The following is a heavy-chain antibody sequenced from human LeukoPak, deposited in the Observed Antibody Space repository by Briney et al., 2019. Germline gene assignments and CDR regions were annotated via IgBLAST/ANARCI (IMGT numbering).Heavy chain of an antibody. CDR1: GYTFTGYY. Sequence: ASVKVSCKASGYTFTGYYMHWVRQAPGQGLEWMGWINPNSGGTNYAQKFQGRVTMTRNTSISTAYMELSSLRSEDTAVYYCARVLEAPMVRGVISRWFDPWGQGTLVTVSS. V-gene: IGHV1-2*02. CDR3: ARVLEAPMVRGVISRWFDP. D-gene: IGHD3-10*01. J-gene: IGHJ5*02. CDR2: INPNSGGT.